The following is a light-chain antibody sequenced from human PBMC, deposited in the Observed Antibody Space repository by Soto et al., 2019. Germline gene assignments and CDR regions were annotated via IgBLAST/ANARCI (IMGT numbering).Light chain of an antibody. CDR3: QQYGGSPRT. J-gene: IGKJ1*01. CDR1: QNINRY. Sequence: EIVLTQSPGTLSLSPGERATLSSRASQNINRYLAWYHQKPGQALRLLTHDASSRATGIPDRFSGSGSGTDFTLTISRLEPEDFAVYVCQQYGGSPRTFGQGTKVDI. CDR2: DAS. V-gene: IGKV3-20*01.